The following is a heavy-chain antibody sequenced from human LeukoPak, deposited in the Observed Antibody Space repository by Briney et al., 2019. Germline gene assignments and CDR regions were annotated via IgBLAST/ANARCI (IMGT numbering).Heavy chain of an antibody. Sequence: GASVKVSCKASGYTFISYYMHWVRQAPGQGLEWMGIINPSGGSTSYAQKFQDRVTMTRDTSTSTVYMELSSLKSEDTAVYYCAREDVVLVDAVRYYYYGMDVWGQGTTVTASS. CDR1: GYTFISYY. J-gene: IGHJ6*02. D-gene: IGHD2-8*01. CDR3: AREDVVLVDAVRYYYYGMDV. CDR2: INPSGGST. V-gene: IGHV1-46*01.